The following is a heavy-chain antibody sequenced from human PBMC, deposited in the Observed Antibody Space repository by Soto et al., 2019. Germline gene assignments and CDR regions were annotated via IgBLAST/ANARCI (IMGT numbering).Heavy chain of an antibody. V-gene: IGHV3-74*01. Sequence: PGGSLRLSCAASGFTLNNCWMHWVREAPGKGLVWVSRINNDGSSTAYAYPVKGRFTISRDNAKNTLYLQMNSLRAGDTAIYYCARDLGGPHXWGQVTLVTVSX. CDR1: GFTLNNCW. CDR3: ARDLGGPHX. CDR2: INNDGSST. D-gene: IGHD3-16*01. J-gene: IGHJ4*02.